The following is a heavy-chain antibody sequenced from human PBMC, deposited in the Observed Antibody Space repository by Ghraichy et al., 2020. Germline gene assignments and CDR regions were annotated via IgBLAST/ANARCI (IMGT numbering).Heavy chain of an antibody. V-gene: IGHV3-48*02. CDR1: GFTFSSYS. D-gene: IGHD3-10*01. Sequence: LTCAASGFTFSSYSMNWVRQAPGKGLEWVSYISSSSSTIYYADSVKGRFTISRDNAKNSLYLQMNSLRDEDTAVYYCASHYYGSGSRSGFMDVWGKGTTVTVSS. J-gene: IGHJ6*03. CDR2: ISSSSSTI. CDR3: ASHYYGSGSRSGFMDV.